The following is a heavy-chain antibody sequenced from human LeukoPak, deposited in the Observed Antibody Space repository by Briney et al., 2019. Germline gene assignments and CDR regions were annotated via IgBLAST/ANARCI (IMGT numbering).Heavy chain of an antibody. V-gene: IGHV4-31*11. CDR2: IYYSGST. CDR1: GGSISSGGYS. Sequence: PSQTLSLTCAVSGGSISSGGYSWSWIRQPPGKGLEWIGYIYYSGSTYYNPSLKSRVTISVDTSKNQFSLKLSSVTAADTAVYYCARDAIGMDVWGQGTTVTVSS. J-gene: IGHJ6*02. CDR3: ARDAIGMDV.